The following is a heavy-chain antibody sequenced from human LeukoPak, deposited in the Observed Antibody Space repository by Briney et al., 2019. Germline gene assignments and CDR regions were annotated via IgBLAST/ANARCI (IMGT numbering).Heavy chain of an antibody. CDR3: AELGITMIGGV. CDR1: GFTFSSYW. V-gene: IGHV3-48*04. Sequence: GGSLRLSCAASGFTFSSYWMSWVRQAPGKGLEWVSYISSSGSTIYYADSVKGRFTIHRDNAKNSLYLQMNSLRAEDTAVYYCAELGITMIGGVWGRGTTVTVSS. CDR2: ISSSGSTI. D-gene: IGHD3-10*02. J-gene: IGHJ6*04.